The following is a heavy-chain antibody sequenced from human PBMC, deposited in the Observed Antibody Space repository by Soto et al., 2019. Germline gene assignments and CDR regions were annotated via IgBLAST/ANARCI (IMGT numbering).Heavy chain of an antibody. J-gene: IGHJ4*02. V-gene: IGHV4-59*01. Sequence: QVHLEESGPGLLKPSETLSLTCSVYGGSIGVFYWAWVRQTPGTAFRWIGFVNDGGSAHYNPSLKSRVTISADTSKPQFSLRLTSVTAADSAIYYCARASYRRDGYEMRTPRIDYWGQGTLVTVAS. CDR2: VNDGGSA. CDR3: ARASYRRDGYEMRTPRIDY. CDR1: GGSIGVFY. D-gene: IGHD5-12*01.